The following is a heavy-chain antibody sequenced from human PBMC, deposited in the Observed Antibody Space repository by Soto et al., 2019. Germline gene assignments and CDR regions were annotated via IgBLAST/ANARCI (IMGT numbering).Heavy chain of an antibody. J-gene: IGHJ4*02. CDR3: ARLGSIAAAGTPDY. CDR1: GFTFSDYV. V-gene: IGHV3-23*01. CDR2: ISRSGSTI. Sequence: EVQLLESGGGLVQPGGSLRLSCAASGFTFSDYVMAWVRQAPGKGLEWVSGISRSGSTIHDADSVKGRFTISRDNAKNSLYLQMNSLRAEDTALYYCARLGSIAAAGTPDYWGQGTLVTVSS. D-gene: IGHD6-13*01.